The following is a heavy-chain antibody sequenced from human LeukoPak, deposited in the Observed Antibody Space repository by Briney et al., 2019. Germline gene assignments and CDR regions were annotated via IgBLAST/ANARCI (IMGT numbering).Heavy chain of an antibody. CDR2: MYYTGTT. J-gene: IGHJ5*02. D-gene: IGHD2-21*01. CDR1: GGSIGGFY. CDR3: ARVYSDLVRLDP. Sequence: SETLSLTCTISGGSIGGFYWTWIRQPPGKGLEYIGYMYYTGTTNYNPSLMSRITLSLDTSKNHFSLKLTSVTAADTAVYYCARVYSDLVRLDPWGQGTLVTVSS. V-gene: IGHV4-59*01.